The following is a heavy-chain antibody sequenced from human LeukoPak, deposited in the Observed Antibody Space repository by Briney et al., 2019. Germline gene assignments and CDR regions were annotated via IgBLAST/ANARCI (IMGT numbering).Heavy chain of an antibody. CDR2: ISWNSGSI. Sequence: GGSLRLSCAASGFTFDDYAMHWVRQAPGKGLEWVSGISWNSGSIGYADSVKGRFTISRDNAKNSLYLQMNSLRAEDTALYYCARTYYDILTGFDYWGQGTLVTVSS. CDR1: GFTFDDYA. D-gene: IGHD3-9*01. J-gene: IGHJ4*02. CDR3: ARTYYDILTGFDY. V-gene: IGHV3-9*01.